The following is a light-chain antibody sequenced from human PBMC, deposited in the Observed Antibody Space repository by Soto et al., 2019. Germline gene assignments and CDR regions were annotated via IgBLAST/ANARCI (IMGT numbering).Light chain of an antibody. J-gene: IGKJ2*01. Sequence: DIQMTQSPSTLSASVGDRVTITCRASQSISSWLAWYQQKPGKAPKLLIYKASSLESGVPSRFSGSGSGTEFTLTISSLQPDDFATYYCQQYNSYSRRTFGQVTKLEIK. V-gene: IGKV1-5*03. CDR3: QQYNSYSRRT. CDR1: QSISSW. CDR2: KAS.